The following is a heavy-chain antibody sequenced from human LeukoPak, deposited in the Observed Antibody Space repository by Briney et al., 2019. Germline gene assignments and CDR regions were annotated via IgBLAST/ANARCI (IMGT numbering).Heavy chain of an antibody. J-gene: IGHJ3*02. Sequence: SETLSLTCAVSGGSISSSNWWSWVRPPPGKGLEWIGEIYHSGSTNYNPSLKSRVTISVDKSKNQFSLKLSSVTAADTAVYYCARRPAAVAAKGAFDIWGQGTVVTVSS. D-gene: IGHD6-19*01. CDR2: IYHSGST. V-gene: IGHV4-4*02. CDR1: GGSISSSNW. CDR3: ARRPAAVAAKGAFDI.